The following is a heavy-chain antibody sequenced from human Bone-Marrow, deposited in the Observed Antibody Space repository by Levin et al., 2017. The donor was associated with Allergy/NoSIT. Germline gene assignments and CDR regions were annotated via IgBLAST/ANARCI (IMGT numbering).Heavy chain of an antibody. D-gene: IGHD5-24*01. Sequence: PGGSLRLSCAASGFRFGSYWATWVRQVPGKGLEWVANINPGGSENSYADSVKGRFTISRDNARNSLYLQMSSLRAEDTAVYLCARENYRSFEYRGQGTLVNVSS. CDR3: ARENYRSFEY. J-gene: IGHJ4*02. V-gene: IGHV3-7*01. CDR1: GFRFGSYW. CDR2: INPGGSEN.